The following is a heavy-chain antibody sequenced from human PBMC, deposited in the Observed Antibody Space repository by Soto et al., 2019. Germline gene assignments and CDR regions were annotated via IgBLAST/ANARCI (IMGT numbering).Heavy chain of an antibody. J-gene: IGHJ3*02. CDR2: ISGSGGST. V-gene: IGHV3-23*01. CDR1: GFTFSSYA. Sequence: EVQLLESGGGLVQPGGSLRLSCAASGFTFSSYAMSWVRQAPGKGLEWVSAISGSGGSTYYADSVKGRFTISRDNSKKTLYLQKNSLRAEDTAVYYCSKEVGWSAVAGRGDACDIWGQGTMVTVSS. D-gene: IGHD6-19*01. CDR3: SKEVGWSAVAGRGDACDI.